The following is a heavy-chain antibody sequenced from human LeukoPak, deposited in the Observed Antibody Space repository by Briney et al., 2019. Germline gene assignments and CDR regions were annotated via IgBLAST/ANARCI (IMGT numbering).Heavy chain of an antibody. D-gene: IGHD6-13*01. CDR3: ARDGSSSPLGY. J-gene: IGHJ4*02. Sequence: PGGSLRLSCAASGFTFSNYVMNWVRQAPGKGLEWVSVIYSGGSTYYADSVKGRFTISRDNSKNTLYLQMNSLRAEDTAVYYCARDGSSSPLGYWGQGTLVTVSS. V-gene: IGHV3-53*01. CDR2: IYSGGST. CDR1: GFTFSNYV.